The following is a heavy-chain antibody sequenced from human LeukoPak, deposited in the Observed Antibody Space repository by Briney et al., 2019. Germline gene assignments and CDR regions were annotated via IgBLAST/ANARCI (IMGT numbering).Heavy chain of an antibody. CDR2: ISGSGGST. V-gene: IGHV3-23*01. Sequence: GGSLRLSCTVSGFTFSSYAMSWVRQAPGMGLEWVSSISGSGGSTYYADSVKGRFTISRDNSKNTLSLQMNSLRAEDTAVYYCAKDLHTSHCCLPFDYWGQGTLVTVSS. CDR1: GFTFSSYA. CDR3: AKDLHTSHCCLPFDY. D-gene: IGHD2-2*01. J-gene: IGHJ4*02.